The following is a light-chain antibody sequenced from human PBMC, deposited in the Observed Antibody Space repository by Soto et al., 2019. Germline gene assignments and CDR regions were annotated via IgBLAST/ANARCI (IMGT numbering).Light chain of an antibody. CDR2: EVS. CDR3: SSDAGSNNFVV. Sequence: QSALTQPPSASGSPGQSVTISCTGTSSDVGGYNYVSWYQQHPGKAPKLMIYEVSKRPSGVPDRFSGSKSGNTASLTVSGLHAEDEADYYCSSDAGSNNFVVFGGGTKLTVL. J-gene: IGLJ2*01. V-gene: IGLV2-8*01. CDR1: SSDVGGYNY.